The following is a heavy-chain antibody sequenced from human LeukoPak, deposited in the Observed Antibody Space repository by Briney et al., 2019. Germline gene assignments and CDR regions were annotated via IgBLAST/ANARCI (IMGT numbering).Heavy chain of an antibody. J-gene: IGHJ4*02. CDR3: ARDSYYYDSSGSYLLYYFDY. V-gene: IGHV4-4*07. D-gene: IGHD3-22*01. CDR2: IYTSGST. Sequence: SETLSLTCTVSGVSISSYHWSWIRQPAGKGLGWIGRIYTSGSTDYNPSLKSRVTMSVDTSKNQFSLKLSSVTAADTAVYYCARDSYYYDSSGSYLLYYFDYWGQGTLVTVSS. CDR1: GVSISSYH.